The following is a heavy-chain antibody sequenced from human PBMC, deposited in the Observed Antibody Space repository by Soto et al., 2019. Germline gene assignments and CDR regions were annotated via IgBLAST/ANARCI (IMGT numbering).Heavy chain of an antibody. D-gene: IGHD2-15*01. CDR3: ARVYCSGGSCYSIDY. V-gene: IGHV1-46*03. J-gene: IGHJ4*02. CDR2: INPSGGST. CDR1: GYTFTSYY. Sequence: GASVKVSCKASGYTFTSYYMHWVRQAPGQGLEWMGIINPSGGSTSYAQKFKGRVTMTRDTSTSTVYMKQSSLRSEDTAVFYCARVYCSGGSCYSIDYWGQGTLVTVSS.